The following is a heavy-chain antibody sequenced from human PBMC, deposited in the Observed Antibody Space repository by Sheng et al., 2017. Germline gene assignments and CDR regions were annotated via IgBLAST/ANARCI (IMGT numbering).Heavy chain of an antibody. CDR3: ALGFGGQGGHRLFYF. D-gene: IGHD2-15*01. Sequence: EVHLVPSGAEVKQPGGSVKISCKASGYRFIDYNIHWVRQALDRGLSGWDFLIPDPHDGEAEYADPFQGRLTMTADTSTATAYMDLSGLRSGDTAVYYCALGFGGQGGHRLFYF. J-gene: IGHJ4*01. CDR1: GYRFIDYN. CDR2: LIPDPHDGEA. V-gene: IGHV1-69-2*01.